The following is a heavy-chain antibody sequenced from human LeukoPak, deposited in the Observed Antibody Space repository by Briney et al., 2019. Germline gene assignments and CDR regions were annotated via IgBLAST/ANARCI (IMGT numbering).Heavy chain of an antibody. CDR2: ITYKGSA. V-gene: IGHV4-34*01. CDR1: NGFDSYY. D-gene: IGHD2-21*02. Sequence: SETLSLTCAIYNGFDSYYLTFVRQPPGKGLEWIGEITYKGSASYNPSLKSRVTISINVSQRQFSLNLRSVTAADTGIYYCAIYGGDWQFDSWGQGTPVTVSS. J-gene: IGHJ4*02. CDR3: AIYGGDWQFDS.